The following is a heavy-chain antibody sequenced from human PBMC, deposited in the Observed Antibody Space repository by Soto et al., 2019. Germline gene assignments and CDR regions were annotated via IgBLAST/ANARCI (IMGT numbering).Heavy chain of an antibody. CDR1: GVTMSDGGYS. J-gene: IGHJ3*02. D-gene: IGHD3-22*01. V-gene: IGHV4-31*03. CDR3: ARGKNYYDSSGNLIGGAFDI. CDR2: IYYSGST. Sequence: TLSLTCTVSGVTMSDGGYSWSWIRQSPGKGLEWIGYIYYSGSTYYSPSLKSRVTISVDTSKNQFSLKLSSLPAADTAVYYCARGKNYYDSSGNLIGGAFDIRGQGTMVTVSS.